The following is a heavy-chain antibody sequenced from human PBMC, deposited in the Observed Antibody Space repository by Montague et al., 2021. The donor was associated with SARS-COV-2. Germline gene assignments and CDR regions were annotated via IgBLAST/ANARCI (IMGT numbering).Heavy chain of an antibody. V-gene: IGHV4-59*01. CDR2: IYYSGST. CDR3: ARGGGSYLLQGPLDY. CDR1: GGSISSYY. D-gene: IGHD1-26*01. Sequence: SETLSLTCTVSGGSISSYYWSWIRQPPGKGLEWIGYIYYSGSTNYNLSLKSRVTISVDTSKNQFSLKLSSVTAADTAVYYCARGGGSYLLQGPLDYWGQGTLVTVSS. J-gene: IGHJ4*02.